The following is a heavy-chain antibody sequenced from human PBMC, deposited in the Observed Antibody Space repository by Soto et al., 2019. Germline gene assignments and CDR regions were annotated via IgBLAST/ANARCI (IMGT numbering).Heavy chain of an antibody. CDR1: GITFSTYA. V-gene: IGHV3-23*01. D-gene: IGHD3-22*01. CDR2: ISGSGGST. J-gene: IGHJ4*02. Sequence: EVQLLESGGGLVQPGGSLRLSCAASGITFSTYAMSWVRQAPGKGLEWVSAISGSGGSTYYADSVKGRFTISRDKSKNTLYLQMNSLRADDTAVYYCARAGGDSSGYFDYWGQGNLVTVSS. CDR3: ARAGGDSSGYFDY.